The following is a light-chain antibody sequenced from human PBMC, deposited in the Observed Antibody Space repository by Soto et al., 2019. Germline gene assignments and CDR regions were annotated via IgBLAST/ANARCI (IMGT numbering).Light chain of an antibody. J-gene: IGKJ2*01. CDR1: QSVSSN. CDR2: GAS. V-gene: IGKV3-15*01. Sequence: EIVMTQAPATLSVSPGERATLSCRASQSVSSNLAWYQQKPGQAPRLLIYGASTRATGIPARFSGSGSGTEFTLTISSLQSEDVAVYYCQQYNNWSPYTFGQGTKLEIK. CDR3: QQYNNWSPYT.